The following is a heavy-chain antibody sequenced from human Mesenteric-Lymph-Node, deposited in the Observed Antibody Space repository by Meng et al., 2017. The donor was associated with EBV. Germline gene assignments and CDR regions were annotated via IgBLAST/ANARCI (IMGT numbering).Heavy chain of an antibody. Sequence: QGRLVQSGAEVKKPGASVKVSCKASGYTFTGYYMHWVRQAPGQGLEWMGRINPNSGGTNYAQKFQGRVTMTRDTSISTAYMELSRLRSDDTAVYYCSYVKNYYYGMDVWGQGTTVTVSS. CDR1: GYTFTGYY. CDR2: INPNSGGT. D-gene: IGHD3-16*01. CDR3: SYVKNYYYGMDV. V-gene: IGHV1-2*06. J-gene: IGHJ6*02.